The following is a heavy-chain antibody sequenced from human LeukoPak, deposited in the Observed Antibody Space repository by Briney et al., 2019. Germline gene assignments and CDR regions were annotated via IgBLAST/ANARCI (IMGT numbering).Heavy chain of an antibody. V-gene: IGHV4-61*02. CDR1: GGSISSGSYY. D-gene: IGHD1-26*01. CDR2: IYTSGRT. CDR3: ARAGGSYFDY. Sequence: PSQTLSLTCTVSGGSISSGSYYWSWIRQPAGKGLEWIGRIYTSGRTNYNPSLKNRVTISVDTSKNQFSLKLSSVTAADPAVYYCARAGGSYFDYWGQGTLVTVSS. J-gene: IGHJ4*02.